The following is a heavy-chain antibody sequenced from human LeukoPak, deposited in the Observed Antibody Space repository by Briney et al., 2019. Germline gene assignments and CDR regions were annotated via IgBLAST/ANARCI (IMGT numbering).Heavy chain of an antibody. Sequence: PGGSLRLSCAASGFTFSRYWMHWVRQAPGKGLVWVSRINSDGGRTSYADSVKGRFTISRDNSKNTLYLQMNSLRAEDTAVYYCAKDGAVAGTDYFDYWGQGTLVTVSS. CDR2: INSDGGRT. D-gene: IGHD6-19*01. J-gene: IGHJ4*02. CDR3: AKDGAVAGTDYFDY. CDR1: GFTFSRYW. V-gene: IGHV3-74*01.